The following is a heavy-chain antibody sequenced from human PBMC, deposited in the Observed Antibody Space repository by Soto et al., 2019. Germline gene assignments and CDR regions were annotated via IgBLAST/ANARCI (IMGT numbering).Heavy chain of an antibody. D-gene: IGHD3-10*01. CDR1: GFTFSRYV. Sequence: SLRLSFVASGFTFSRYVMSWVRQAPGKGLEWVSTINSNGDSTYYADSVKGRFTISRDNSRNSLYLQVNSLRAEDTAVYYRGVYFDYWGQGTLVTVSS. CDR2: INSNGDST. V-gene: IGHV3-23*01. CDR3: GVYFDY. J-gene: IGHJ4*02.